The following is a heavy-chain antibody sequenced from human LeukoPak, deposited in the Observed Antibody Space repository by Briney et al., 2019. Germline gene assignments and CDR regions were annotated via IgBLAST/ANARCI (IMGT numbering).Heavy chain of an antibody. V-gene: IGHV4-4*07. D-gene: IGHD3-10*01. CDR2: IYTSGST. CDR3: AREDVLLWFGELPYGAYAFDI. Sequence: SETLSLTCTVSGGSISSYYWSWIRQPAGKGLEWIGCIYTSGSTNYNPSLKSRVTMSVDTSKNQFSLKLSSVTAADTAVYYCAREDVLLWFGELPYGAYAFDIWGQGTMVTVSS. J-gene: IGHJ3*02. CDR1: GGSISSYY.